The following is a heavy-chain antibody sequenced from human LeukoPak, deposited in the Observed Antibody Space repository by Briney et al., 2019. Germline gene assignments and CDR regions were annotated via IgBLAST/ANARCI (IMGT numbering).Heavy chain of an antibody. Sequence: SETLSLTCTVSGDSVNSGAYYWRWLRQPAGKEPEWIGRIYPLETTNYNPSLKSRVAISVDTSKNQFSLKLSSVTAADTAVYYCARDSGSGTFTWGQGTLVTVSS. V-gene: IGHV4-61*02. D-gene: IGHD3-10*01. CDR3: ARDSGSGTFT. CDR2: IYPLETT. CDR1: GDSVNSGAYY. J-gene: IGHJ5*02.